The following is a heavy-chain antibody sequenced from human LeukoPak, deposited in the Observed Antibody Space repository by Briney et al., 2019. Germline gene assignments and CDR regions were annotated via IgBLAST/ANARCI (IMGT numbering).Heavy chain of an antibody. V-gene: IGHV3-30*04. CDR3: ARESSGGAFDY. CDR2: ISYDGSNK. J-gene: IGHJ4*02. CDR1: GFTFSSYA. D-gene: IGHD6-25*01. Sequence: PGGSLRLSCAASGFTFSSYAMHWVRQAPGKGLEWVAVISYDGSNKYYADSVKGRFTISRDNSKNTLYLQMNSLRAEDTAVYYCARESSGGAFDYWGLGTLVTVSS.